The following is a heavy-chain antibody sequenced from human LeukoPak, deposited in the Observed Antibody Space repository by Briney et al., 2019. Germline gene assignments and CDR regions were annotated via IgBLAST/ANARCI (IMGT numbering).Heavy chain of an antibody. J-gene: IGHJ5*02. CDR2: MNPNSGNT. CDR1: GYTFTSYD. D-gene: IGHD6-6*01. V-gene: IGHV1-8*01. CDR3: ARLVAARLSWFDP. Sequence: ASVKVSCKASGYTFTSYDINWVRQATGQGLEWMGWMNPNSGNTGYAQKFQGRVTMTRNTSISTAYMELISLRSEATAVYYCARLVAARLSWFDPWGQGTLVTVSS.